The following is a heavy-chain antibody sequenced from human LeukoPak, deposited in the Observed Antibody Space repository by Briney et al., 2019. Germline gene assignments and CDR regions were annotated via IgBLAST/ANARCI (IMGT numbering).Heavy chain of an antibody. J-gene: IGHJ4*02. CDR1: GGSINTYD. D-gene: IGHD3-22*01. Sequence: SETLSLTCTVSGGSINTYDWSWIRQPPGKGLGRIGDIYNSGSTNYNPTLKRRVTISAYTYKSQFSLKLISVTAADTAVYYCVRGIYSSGYYYYFDSWGQGTLVTVSS. CDR3: VRGIYSSGYYYYFDS. V-gene: IGHV4-59*01. CDR2: IYNSGST.